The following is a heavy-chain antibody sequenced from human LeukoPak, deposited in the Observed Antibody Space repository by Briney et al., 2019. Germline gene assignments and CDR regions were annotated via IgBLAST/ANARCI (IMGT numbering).Heavy chain of an antibody. Sequence: SETLSLTCTVSGYPISSGYDWGWIRQPPGKGLEWIGNIYHSGSTYYTPSLKSRVTISIDTSRNQFSLKLSSVTAADTAVYYCARRAAADTDWFDPWGQGTLVTVSS. D-gene: IGHD6-13*01. CDR1: GYPISSGYD. J-gene: IGHJ5*02. CDR2: IYHSGST. CDR3: ARRAAADTDWFDP. V-gene: IGHV4-38-2*02.